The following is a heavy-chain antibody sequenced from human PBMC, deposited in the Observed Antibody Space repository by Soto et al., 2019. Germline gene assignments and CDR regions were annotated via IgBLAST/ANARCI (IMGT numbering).Heavy chain of an antibody. CDR3: ARVRQWLVHDYFDY. CDR1: SGSISSSNW. J-gene: IGHJ4*02. D-gene: IGHD6-19*01. Sequence: PSETLSLTCAVSSGSISSSNWWSWVRQPPGKGLEWIGEIYHSGSTNYNPSLKSRVTISVDKSKNRFSLKLSSVTAADTAVYYCARVRQWLVHDYFDYWGQGTLVTVPQ. V-gene: IGHV4-4*02. CDR2: IYHSGST.